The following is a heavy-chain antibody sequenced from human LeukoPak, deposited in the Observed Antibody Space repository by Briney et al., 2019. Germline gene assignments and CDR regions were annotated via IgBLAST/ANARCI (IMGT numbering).Heavy chain of an antibody. CDR2: IYYSGST. CDR1: GGSISSSSYY. Sequence: PSETLSLTCTVSGGSISSSSYYWGWIRHPPGKGLEWIGSIYYSGSTYYNPSLKSRVTISVDTSKNQFSLKLSSVTAADTAVYYCARDQHGGEIDYGGQGPLVTVSS. J-gene: IGHJ4*02. V-gene: IGHV4-39*07. D-gene: IGHD3-10*01. CDR3: ARDQHGGEIDY.